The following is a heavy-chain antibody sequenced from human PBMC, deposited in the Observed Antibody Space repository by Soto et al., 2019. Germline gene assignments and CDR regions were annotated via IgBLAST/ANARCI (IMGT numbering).Heavy chain of an antibody. CDR2: INHSGST. V-gene: IGHV4-34*01. J-gene: IGHJ6*02. CDR3: ASEVTAMDRWDYYGMDV. CDR1: GGSFSGYY. D-gene: IGHD5-18*01. Sequence: SETLSLTCAVYGGSFSGYYWSWIRQPPGKGLEWIGEINHSGSTNYNPSLKSRVTISVDTSKNQFSLKLSSVTAADTAVYYCASEVTAMDRWDYYGMDVWGQGTTVTVSS.